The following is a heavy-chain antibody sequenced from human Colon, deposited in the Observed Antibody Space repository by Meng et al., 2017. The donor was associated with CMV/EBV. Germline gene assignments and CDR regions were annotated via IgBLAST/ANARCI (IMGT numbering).Heavy chain of an antibody. V-gene: IGHV3-48*03. Sequence: GGSLRLSCVASGFASSSYEMNWARQAPGKGLEWVAYISSGGADRYYADSVKGRFTISRHNAQRSLYLEMNSLSADDTAVYYCARGDQLLPPYDYYGMDVWGQGTTVTVSS. D-gene: IGHD2-2*01. CDR3: ARGDQLLPPYDYYGMDV. CDR2: ISSGGADR. J-gene: IGHJ6*02. CDR1: GFASSSYE.